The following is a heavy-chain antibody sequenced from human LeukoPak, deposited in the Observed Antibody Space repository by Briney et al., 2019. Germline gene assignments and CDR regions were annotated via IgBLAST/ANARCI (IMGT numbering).Heavy chain of an antibody. CDR3: ARDLRDYGDYTLRDC. CDR1: GYTFTGYY. J-gene: IGHJ4*02. Sequence: ASVKVSCKASGYTFTGYYMHWVRQAPGQGLEWMGWINPNSGGTNYAQKFQGRVTMTRDTSISTAYMELSRLRSDDTAVYYCARDLRDYGDYTLRDCWGQGTLVTVSS. CDR2: INPNSGGT. V-gene: IGHV1-2*02. D-gene: IGHD4-17*01.